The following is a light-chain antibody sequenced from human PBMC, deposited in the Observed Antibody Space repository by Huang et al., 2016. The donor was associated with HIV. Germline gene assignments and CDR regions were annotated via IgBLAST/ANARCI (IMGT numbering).Light chain of an antibody. CDR2: GAS. CDR3: QQYGTSPLT. J-gene: IGKJ1*01. CDR1: ETIASNY. V-gene: IGKV3-20*01. Sequence: EVVLTQSPGTLSLSPGKRVALSCRASETIASNYLAWYRQSPGQAPRLLIYGASNRATDTPDRFSGSGSGTDFTLTITKLEPEDSVVYYCQQYGTSPLTFGQGTRVEIK.